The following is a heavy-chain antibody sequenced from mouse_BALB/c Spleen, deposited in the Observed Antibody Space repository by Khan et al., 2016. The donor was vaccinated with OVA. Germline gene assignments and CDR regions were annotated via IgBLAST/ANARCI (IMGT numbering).Heavy chain of an antibody. CDR2: IYPFNDAT. V-gene: IGHV1S136*01. D-gene: IGHD1-1*01. CDR1: GYTFTSYV. CDR3: DPVGSYYVSFVH. Sequence: VQLQQSGPEVVKPGASVKMSCKASGYTFTSYVMHWVKQKPGQGLEWIGYIYPFNDATKFNEKFNGKATLTSDKSSRTAYMELSNLNSEDSAVYYCDPVGSYYVSFVHWGQGTLVTVSA. J-gene: IGHJ3*01.